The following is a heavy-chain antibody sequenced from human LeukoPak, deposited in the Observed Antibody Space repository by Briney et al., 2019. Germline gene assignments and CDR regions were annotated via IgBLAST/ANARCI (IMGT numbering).Heavy chain of an antibody. Sequence: GGSLRLSCAASGFTFNNHAMHWVRRAPGKGLEYVSAISSSGGSTFYANSVKGRFTVSRDNSKNTLYLQMGGLRAEDMAVYYCARRAPGFSSGWLDYWGQGTLVTVSS. CDR2: ISSSGGST. D-gene: IGHD6-19*01. CDR3: ARRAPGFSSGWLDY. V-gene: IGHV3-64*01. CDR1: GFTFNNHA. J-gene: IGHJ4*02.